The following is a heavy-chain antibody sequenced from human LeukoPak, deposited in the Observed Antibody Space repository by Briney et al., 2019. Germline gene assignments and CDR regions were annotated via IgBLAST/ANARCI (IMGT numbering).Heavy chain of an antibody. J-gene: IGHJ5*02. CDR2: IFYSGST. CDR3: ARMLTGWFDP. V-gene: IGHV4-39*07. CDR1: SVSISTSNYY. D-gene: IGHD1-14*01. Sequence: PSETLSLTGTGSSVSISTSNYYWGWVRQPPGKALEWIGNIFYSGSTYYSPSLKSRVTISLDTSRNQFSLKLSSVIAADTAVYYCARMLTGWFDPWGQGTLVTVSS.